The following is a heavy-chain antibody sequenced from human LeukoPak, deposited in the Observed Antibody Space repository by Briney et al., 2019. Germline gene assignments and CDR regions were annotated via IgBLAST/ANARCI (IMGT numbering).Heavy chain of an antibody. CDR1: GFTFSSYA. CDR2: ISYDGSNK. CDR3: ATNVLRYFDWHYAFDI. D-gene: IGHD3-9*01. J-gene: IGHJ3*02. V-gene: IGHV3-30*04. Sequence: PGGSLRLSCAASGFTFSSYAMHWVRQAPGKGLEWVAVISYDGSNKYYADSVKGRFTISRDNSKNTLYLQMNSLRAEDTAVYYCATNVLRYFDWHYAFDIWGQGTMVTVSS.